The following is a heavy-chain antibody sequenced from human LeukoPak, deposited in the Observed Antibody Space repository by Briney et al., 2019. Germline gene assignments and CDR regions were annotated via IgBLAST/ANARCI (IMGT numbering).Heavy chain of an antibody. CDR1: GFTFSSHG. CDR2: IKQDGSEK. J-gene: IGHJ3*02. CDR3: AKETLAFDI. Sequence: GGSLRLSCAASGFTFSSHGMNWVRQAPGKGLEWVANIKQDGSEKYYVDSVKGRFTISRDNSKNTLYLQMDSLRAEDTAVYYCAKETLAFDIWGQGTMVTVSS. V-gene: IGHV3-7*01.